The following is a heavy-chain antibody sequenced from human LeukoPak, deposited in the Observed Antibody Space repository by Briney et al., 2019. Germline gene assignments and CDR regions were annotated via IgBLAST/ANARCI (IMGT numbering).Heavy chain of an antibody. V-gene: IGHV4-4*02. D-gene: IGHD3-22*01. CDR1: GGSISSSNW. CDR2: IYQSGST. CDR3: ARGATMITMIVVAAFDY. J-gene: IGHJ4*02. Sequence: PSETLSLTCAVSGGSISSSNWWSWVRQPPGKGLEWIGEIYQSGSTNYNPSLKSRVTISVDKSKNQFSLKLSSVTAADTAVYYCARGATMITMIVVAAFDYWGQGTLVTVSS.